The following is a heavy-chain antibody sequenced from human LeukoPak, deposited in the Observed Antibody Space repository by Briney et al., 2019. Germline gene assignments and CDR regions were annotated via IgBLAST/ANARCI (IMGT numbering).Heavy chain of an antibody. D-gene: IGHD3-22*01. J-gene: IGHJ4*02. CDR2: IIPILGIA. CDR1: GGTFSSYA. V-gene: IGHV1-69*04. Sequence: ASVKVSCKASGGTFSSYAISWVRQAPGQGLEWMGRIIPILGIANYAQKFQGRVTITADKSTSTAYMELSSLRSEDTAVYYCARDYYDSSGYYSPSDYWGQGTLVTVSS. CDR3: ARDYYDSSGYYSPSDY.